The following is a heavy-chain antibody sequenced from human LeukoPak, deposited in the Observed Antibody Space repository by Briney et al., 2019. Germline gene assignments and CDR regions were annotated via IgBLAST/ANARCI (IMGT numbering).Heavy chain of an antibody. J-gene: IGHJ6*02. CDR1: GGSFSGYY. CDR3: ARGDFYYYYYGMDV. Sequence: PSETLSLTCAVYGGSFSGYYWSWIRQPPGKGLEWLGEINHSGSTNYNPSLKSRVTISVDTSKNQFSLKLSSVTAADTAVYYCARGDFYYYYYGMDVWGQGTMVTVSS. V-gene: IGHV4-34*01. CDR2: INHSGST.